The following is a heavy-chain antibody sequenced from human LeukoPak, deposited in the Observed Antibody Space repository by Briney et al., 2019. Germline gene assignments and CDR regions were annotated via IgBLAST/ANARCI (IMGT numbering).Heavy chain of an antibody. Sequence: ASVKVSCKASGYTFTSYGISWVRQAPGQGLEWMGWISAYNGNTNYAQKLQGRVTMTTDTSTSTAYMELRSLRSDDTAVYYCAIIAENYYDSSGYYLGYWGQGTLVTVSS. J-gene: IGHJ4*02. CDR1: GYTFTSYG. CDR3: AIIAENYYDSSGYYLGY. CDR2: ISAYNGNT. V-gene: IGHV1-18*01. D-gene: IGHD3-22*01.